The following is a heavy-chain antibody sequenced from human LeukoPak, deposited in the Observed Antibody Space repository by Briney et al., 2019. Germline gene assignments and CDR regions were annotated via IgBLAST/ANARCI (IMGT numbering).Heavy chain of an antibody. CDR3: AKDLRQQLIPDY. J-gene: IGHJ4*02. CDR1: GFSFSSYA. CDR2: ISGSGVST. Sequence: GESLRLSCATSGFSFSSYAMSWVRQAPGKGLEWVSAISGSGVSTYYADSVKGRFTISRDNSKNTLYLQMNSLRAEDTAVYYCAKDLRQQLIPDYWGQGTLVTVSS. V-gene: IGHV3-23*01. D-gene: IGHD6-13*01.